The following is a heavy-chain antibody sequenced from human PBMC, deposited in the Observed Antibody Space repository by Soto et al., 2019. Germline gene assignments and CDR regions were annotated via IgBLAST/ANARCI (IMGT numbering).Heavy chain of an antibody. Sequence: SQTLSLTCAISGDRVSSNSAAWNWIRQSPSRGLEWLGRTYYRSRWYNDYAVSVKSRITVNPDTSRNQFSLHLNSVTPEDTAMYYCAGTTSLQWYYMDVWDKGTTVTVSS. J-gene: IGHJ6*03. V-gene: IGHV6-1*01. CDR1: GDRVSSNSAA. CDR3: AGTTSLQWYYMDV. CDR2: TYYRSRWYN. D-gene: IGHD1-7*01.